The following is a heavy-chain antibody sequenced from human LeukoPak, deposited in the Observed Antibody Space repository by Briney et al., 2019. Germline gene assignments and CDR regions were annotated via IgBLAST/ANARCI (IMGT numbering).Heavy chain of an antibody. V-gene: IGHV5-51*01. CDR1: GYSFPTYW. Sequence: GESLKISCKGSGYSFPTYWIGWVRQMPGKGLEWMGNIYPGDPDTRYSPSFQGQVTISADKSISTAYLQWSSLKASDTAMYYCARHPADYGDYFDYWGQGTLVTVSS. J-gene: IGHJ4*02. CDR3: ARHPADYGDYFDY. CDR2: IYPGDPDT. D-gene: IGHD4-17*01.